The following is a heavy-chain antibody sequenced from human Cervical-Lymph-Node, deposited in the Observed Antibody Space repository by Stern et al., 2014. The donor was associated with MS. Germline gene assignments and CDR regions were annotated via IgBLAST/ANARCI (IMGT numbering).Heavy chain of an antibody. Sequence: DVQLVESGGGLVQPGGSLRLSCAASGFTFSSYALSWVRQTPGKGLAWVSAITGSGGDKWYAASVKGRFTTTRDNSKNTLYLQMNSMRAEDTAVYYCAKGNILESRFDYWGQGTLVTVSS. J-gene: IGHJ4*02. CDR3: AKGNILESRFDY. V-gene: IGHV3-23*04. CDR2: ITGSGGDK. CDR1: GFTFSSYA. D-gene: IGHD2/OR15-2a*01.